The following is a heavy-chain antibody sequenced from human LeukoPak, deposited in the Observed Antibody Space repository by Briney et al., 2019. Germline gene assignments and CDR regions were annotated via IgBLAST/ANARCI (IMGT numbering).Heavy chain of an antibody. CDR1: GGSFSGYY. Sequence: RASETLSLTCAVYGGSFSGYYWSWIRQPPGKGLEWIGEINHSGSTNYNPSLKSRVTISVDTSKNQFSLKLSSVTAADTAVYYCARTFDSSGYNDYWGQGTLVTVSS. J-gene: IGHJ4*02. V-gene: IGHV4-34*01. CDR2: INHSGST. CDR3: ARTFDSSGYNDY. D-gene: IGHD3-22*01.